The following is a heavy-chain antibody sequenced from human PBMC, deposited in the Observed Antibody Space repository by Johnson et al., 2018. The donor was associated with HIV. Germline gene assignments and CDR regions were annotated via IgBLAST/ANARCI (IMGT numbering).Heavy chain of an antibody. Sequence: VQLVESGGGLVQPGGSLRLSCAASGFTFSSYWMTWVRQAPGKGLEWVANIKQDGSEKYYVDSVKGRFTISRDNTKNSLYLQMNSLRAEDTAVYYCARVSDCGVVMIGTYDIWGQGTMVTVSS. J-gene: IGHJ3*02. D-gene: IGHD3-3*01. CDR1: GFTFSSYW. CDR2: IKQDGSEK. CDR3: ARVSDCGVVMIGTYDI. V-gene: IGHV3-7*01.